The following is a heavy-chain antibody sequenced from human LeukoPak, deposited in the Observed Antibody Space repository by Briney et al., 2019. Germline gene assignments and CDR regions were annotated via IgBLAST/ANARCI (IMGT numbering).Heavy chain of an antibody. CDR3: ATNLTLYSSGWYYFDY. V-gene: IGHV3-23*01. CDR1: GFTFSSYA. CDR2: ISGSGGST. J-gene: IGHJ4*02. Sequence: PGGSLRLPCAASGFTFSSYAMSWVRQAPGKGLEWVSAISGSGGSTYYADSVKGRFTISRDNSKNTLYLQMNSLRAEDTAVYYCATNLTLYSSGWYYFDYWGQGTLVTVSS. D-gene: IGHD6-19*01.